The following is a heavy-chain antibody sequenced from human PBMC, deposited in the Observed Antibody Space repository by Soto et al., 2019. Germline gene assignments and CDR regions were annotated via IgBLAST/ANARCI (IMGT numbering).Heavy chain of an antibody. CDR2: IYYSGST. V-gene: IGHV4-59*01. Sequence: QVQLQESGPGLVKPSETLSLTCTVSGGSISSYYWSWIRQPPGKGLEWIGYIYYSGSTNYTPYLKSRVTTSVDTSKNLFSLKLSSVTAADTAVYYCARSGTGYCSGGSCYSSEHWGQGTLVTVSS. CDR1: GGSISSYY. J-gene: IGHJ1*01. CDR3: ARSGTGYCSGGSCYSSEH. D-gene: IGHD2-15*01.